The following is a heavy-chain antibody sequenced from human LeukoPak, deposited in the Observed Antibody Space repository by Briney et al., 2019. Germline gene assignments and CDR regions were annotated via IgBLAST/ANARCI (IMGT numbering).Heavy chain of an antibody. CDR1: GFTFDDYA. CDR3: GKGGGSYYDSSGRIDY. CDR2: ISWSSGSI. Sequence: GGSLRLSCAASGFTFDDYAMHWVRQAPGKGLEWVSGISWSSGSIGYADSVKGRFTISRDNPKNSLYLQMNSLRTEDTALYYCGKGGGSYYDSSGRIDYWGQGTLVTVSS. D-gene: IGHD3-22*01. J-gene: IGHJ4*02. V-gene: IGHV3-9*01.